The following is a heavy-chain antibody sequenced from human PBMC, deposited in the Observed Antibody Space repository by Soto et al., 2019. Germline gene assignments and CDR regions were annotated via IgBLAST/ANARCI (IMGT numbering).Heavy chain of an antibody. V-gene: IGHV5-51*01. D-gene: IGHD2-2*01. CDR3: ARQDIVIVPAAPDYGAFDV. CDR2: SYPGDSAT. J-gene: IGHJ3*01. CDR1: GDKFPIYW. Sequence: PGESLKISCKGSGDKFPIYWLGWVREMPGKGPEWMGASYPGDSATIYSPSFQDHVTISADKSINTAYLQWSSLRASDTAIYYCARQDIVIVPAAPDYGAFDVWGQGTVVTVSS.